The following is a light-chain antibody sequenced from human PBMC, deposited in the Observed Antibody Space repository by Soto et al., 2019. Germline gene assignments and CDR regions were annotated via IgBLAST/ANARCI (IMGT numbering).Light chain of an antibody. J-gene: IGKJ1*01. CDR2: AAS. CDR3: QHRSNWPPWT. Sequence: EIGLTQSPATLSLSPGERATLSCRASQSVSSYLAWYQQKPGQAPRLLIYAASNRATGIPARFSGTGSGTDFTLTISSLEPEDFAVYYCQHRSNWPPWTFGQGTKVDI. V-gene: IGKV3-11*01. CDR1: QSVSSY.